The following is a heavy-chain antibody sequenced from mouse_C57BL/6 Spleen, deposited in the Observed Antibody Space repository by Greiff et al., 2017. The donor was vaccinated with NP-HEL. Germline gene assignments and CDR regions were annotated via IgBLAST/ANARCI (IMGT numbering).Heavy chain of an antibody. CDR3: ARCYYGSSSDWYFDV. J-gene: IGHJ1*03. D-gene: IGHD1-1*01. CDR1: GYTFTSYW. CDR2: IDPSDSVT. Sequence: QVQLQQPGAELVRPGSSVKLSCKASGYTFTSYWMHWVKQRPIQGLEWIGNIDPSDSVTHYNQKFKDKATLTVDKSSSTAYMQLSSLTSEDSAVYYCARCYYGSSSDWYFDVWGTGTTVTVSS. V-gene: IGHV1-52*01.